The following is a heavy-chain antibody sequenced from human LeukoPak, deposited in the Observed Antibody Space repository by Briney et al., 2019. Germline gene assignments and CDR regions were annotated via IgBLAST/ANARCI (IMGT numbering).Heavy chain of an antibody. D-gene: IGHD3-3*02. Sequence: GGSLRLSCAAAGYSFITYGMSWVRQAPGKGLEWVSGIVPSGDSTYYADSVKGWLTISRDNSKNTLYVQMNSLRAEHTAVDYCVSTIGNSVSISLVARIFGNWGQGDLVTVSS. CDR3: VSTIGNSVSISLVARIFGN. V-gene: IGHV3-23*01. CDR2: IVPSGDST. CDR1: GYSFITYG. J-gene: IGHJ4*02.